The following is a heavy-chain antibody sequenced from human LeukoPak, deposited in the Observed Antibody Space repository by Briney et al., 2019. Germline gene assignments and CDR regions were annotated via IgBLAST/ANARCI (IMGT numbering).Heavy chain of an antibody. CDR3: APAYWSGYTN. Sequence: PGGSLRLSCTASGFTFSSYWMHWVRQAPGKGPVWVSRISSDGSGTNYADSVRGRFTISRDNAKNTLYLQMNSLRAEDTAVYYCAPAYWSGYTNWGRGTLVTVS. V-gene: IGHV3-74*01. CDR1: GFTFSSYW. CDR2: ISSDGSGT. D-gene: IGHD3-3*01. J-gene: IGHJ4*02.